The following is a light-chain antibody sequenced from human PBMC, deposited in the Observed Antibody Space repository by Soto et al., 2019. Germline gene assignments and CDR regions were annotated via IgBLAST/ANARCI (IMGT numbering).Light chain of an antibody. Sequence: EVVMTQSPLSLPVALGQPASISCRSSQGLVYSEGNTYLNWFQQRPGQSPRRLIYKVSNRDSGVPDRFSGSGSGTDFALKISRVEPEDVGVYYCMQGTHWPTTFGQGTRLEIK. J-gene: IGKJ5*01. V-gene: IGKV2-30*01. CDR2: KVS. CDR3: MQGTHWPTT. CDR1: QGLVYSEGNTY.